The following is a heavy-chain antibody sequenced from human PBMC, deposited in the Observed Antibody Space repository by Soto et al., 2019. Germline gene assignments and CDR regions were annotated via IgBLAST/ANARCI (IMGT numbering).Heavy chain of an antibody. Sequence: QLQLQESGSGLVKPSQTLSLTCAVSGGSISSGGYSWSWIRQPPGKGLEWIGYIYHSGSTYYNPSLKSRVTISVDRSKNQFSLKLSSVTAADTAVYYCARHHPSPYYDSRGYPPGAFDIWGQGTMVTVSS. CDR3: ARHHPSPYYDSRGYPPGAFDI. J-gene: IGHJ3*02. V-gene: IGHV4-30-2*01. CDR1: GGSISSGGYS. CDR2: IYHSGST. D-gene: IGHD3-22*01.